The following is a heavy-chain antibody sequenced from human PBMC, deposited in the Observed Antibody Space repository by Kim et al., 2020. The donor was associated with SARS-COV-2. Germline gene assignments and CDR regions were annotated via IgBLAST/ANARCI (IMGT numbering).Heavy chain of an antibody. J-gene: IGHJ3*02. CDR2: IKQDGSEK. D-gene: IGHD6-19*01. V-gene: IGHV3-7*01. CDR1: GFTLSSYW. CDR3: ATGYSSGWAGALDI. Sequence: GGSLRLSCAASGFTLSSYWMSWVRQAPGKGLEWVANIKQDGSEKYCLDSVKGRFTISRDNAKNSLYLQMNSLRAEDTAVYYCATGYSSGWAGALDIWGQG.